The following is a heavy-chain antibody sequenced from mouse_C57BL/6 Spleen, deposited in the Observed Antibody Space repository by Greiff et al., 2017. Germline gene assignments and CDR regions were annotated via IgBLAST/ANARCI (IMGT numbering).Heavy chain of an antibody. CDR1: GYSITSGYY. D-gene: IGHD2-5*01. V-gene: IGHV3-6*01. CDR3: ARAGYYSNYVYFDV. Sequence: ESGPGLVKPSQSLSLTCSVTGYSITSGYYWNWIRQFPGNKLEWMGYISYDGSNNYNPSLKNRISITRDTSKNQFFLKLNSVTTEDTATYYCARAGYYSNYVYFDVWGTGTTVTVSS. J-gene: IGHJ1*03. CDR2: ISYDGSN.